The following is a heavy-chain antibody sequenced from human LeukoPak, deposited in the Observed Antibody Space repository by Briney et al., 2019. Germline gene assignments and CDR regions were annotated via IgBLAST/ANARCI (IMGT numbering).Heavy chain of an antibody. CDR2: IYYSGST. J-gene: IGHJ4*02. CDR3: ARLSGRLNFDY. CDR1: GGSISSYY. Sequence: SETLSLTCTVSGGSISSYYWSWIRQPPGKGLEWIGYIYYSGSTNYNPSLKSRVTISVDTSKNQFSLKLSSVTAADTAVYYCARLSGRLNFDYWGQGTLVTVSS. D-gene: IGHD3-10*01. V-gene: IGHV4-59*08.